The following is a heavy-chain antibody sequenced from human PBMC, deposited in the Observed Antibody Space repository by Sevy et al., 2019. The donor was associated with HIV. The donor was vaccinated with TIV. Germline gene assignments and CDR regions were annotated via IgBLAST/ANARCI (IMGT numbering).Heavy chain of an antibody. CDR1: GYTFTGYY. CDR3: ARDSELLWFGELMREVSHAFDI. Sequence: ASVKVSCKASGYTFTGYYMYWVRQAPGQGLEWMGWINPNSGGTNYAQKFQGRVTMTRDTSISTAYMELSRLRSDDTALYYCARDSELLWFGELMREVSHAFDIWGQGTMVTVSS. D-gene: IGHD3-10*01. J-gene: IGHJ3*02. V-gene: IGHV1-2*02. CDR2: INPNSGGT.